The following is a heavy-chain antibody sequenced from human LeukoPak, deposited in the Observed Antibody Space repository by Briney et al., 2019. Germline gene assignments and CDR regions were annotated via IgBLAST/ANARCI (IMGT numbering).Heavy chain of an antibody. CDR1: GFTFSSYA. J-gene: IGHJ5*02. V-gene: IGHV3-64*01. D-gene: IGHD2-15*01. CDR2: ISSNGGST. Sequence: GGSLRPSCAASGFTFSSYAMHWVRQAPGKGLEYVSAISSNGGSTYYANSVKGRFTISRDNSKNTLYLQMGSLRAEDMAVYYCARDNCSGGSCYPWYNWFDPWGQGTLVTVSS. CDR3: ARDNCSGGSCYPWYNWFDP.